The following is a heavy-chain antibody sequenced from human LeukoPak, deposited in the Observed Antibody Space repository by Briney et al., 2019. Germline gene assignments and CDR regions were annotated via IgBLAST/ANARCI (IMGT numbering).Heavy chain of an antibody. J-gene: IGHJ4*02. Sequence: SQTLSLTCTVSGGSISSGGYYWSWIRQPPGKGLEWIGEINHSGSTNYNPSLKSRVTISVDTSKNQFSLKLSSVTAADTAVYYCARDYYDSSGYHDYWGQGTLVTVSS. D-gene: IGHD3-22*01. V-gene: IGHV4-30-2*01. CDR2: INHSGST. CDR1: GGSISSGGYY. CDR3: ARDYYDSSGYHDY.